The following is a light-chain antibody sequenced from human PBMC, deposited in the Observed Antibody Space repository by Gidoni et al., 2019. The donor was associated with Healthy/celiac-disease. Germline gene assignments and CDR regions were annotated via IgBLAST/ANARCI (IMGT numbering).Light chain of an antibody. CDR1: QSVSSN. V-gene: IGKV3-15*01. CDR3: QQYNNWPIT. CDR2: GAS. J-gene: IGKJ5*01. Sequence: EIAMTQSLATLSVSPGDRATLSCRASQSVSSNLAGYQQKPGQAPRLLIYGASTRATGILARFSGSGSGTEFTLTISSLQSEDFAVYYCQQYNNWPITFGQGTRLEIK.